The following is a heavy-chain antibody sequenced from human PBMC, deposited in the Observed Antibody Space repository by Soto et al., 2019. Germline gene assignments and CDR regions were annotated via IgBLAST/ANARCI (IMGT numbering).Heavy chain of an antibody. CDR1: GFTFGSYA. J-gene: IGHJ6*02. CDR2: ISSNGGST. CDR3: VKSPKWFGELDV. Sequence: PGGSLRLSCSASGFTFGSYAMHWVRQAPGKGLEYVSAISSNGGSTYYADSVKGRFTISRDNSKNTLYLQMSSLRAEDTAVYYCVKSPKWFGELDVWGQGTTVTVSS. V-gene: IGHV3-64D*06. D-gene: IGHD3-10*01.